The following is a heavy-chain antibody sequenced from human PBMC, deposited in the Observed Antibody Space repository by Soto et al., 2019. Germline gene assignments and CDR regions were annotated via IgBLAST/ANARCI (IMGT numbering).Heavy chain of an antibody. CDR2: ISSGSNTI. Sequence: EVQLVESGGGLVQPGGSLRLSCAASGFTFSSYNMNWVRQAPGTGLEWVPYISSGSNTIYYADSVKGRFTISRDNAKNSLCLQMNSLRAEDTAVYYCARDGSGSSKYYYMDVWGKGTTVTVSS. D-gene: IGHD3-10*01. J-gene: IGHJ6*03. CDR3: ARDGSGSSKYYYMDV. CDR1: GFTFSSYN. V-gene: IGHV3-48*01.